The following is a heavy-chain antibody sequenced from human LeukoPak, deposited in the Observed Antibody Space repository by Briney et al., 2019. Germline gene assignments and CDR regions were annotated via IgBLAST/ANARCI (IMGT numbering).Heavy chain of an antibody. CDR3: AVERYCSSTSCYGNWFDP. V-gene: IGHV1-18*01. Sequence: ASVKVSCKASGYTFTSYGISWVRRAPGQGLEWMGWISAYNGNTNYAQKLQGRVTMTTDTSTSTAYMELRSLRSDDTAVYYCAVERYCSSTSCYGNWFDPRGQGTLVTVSS. CDR1: GYTFTSYG. D-gene: IGHD2-2*01. J-gene: IGHJ5*02. CDR2: ISAYNGNT.